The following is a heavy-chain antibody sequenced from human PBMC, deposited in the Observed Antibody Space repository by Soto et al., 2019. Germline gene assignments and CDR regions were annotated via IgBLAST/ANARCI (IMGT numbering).Heavy chain of an antibody. CDR1: GGSISSSSYY. D-gene: IGHD3-22*01. CDR2: IYYSGST. J-gene: IGHJ6*02. Sequence: SETLSLTCTVSGGSISSSSYYWGWIRKPPGKGLEWIGSIYYSGSTYYNPSLKSRVTISVDTSKNQFSLNLSSVTAADTALYYCARAQYYYDSSGYYSPFSYGMDVWGQGTTVTVSS. CDR3: ARAQYYYDSSGYYSPFSYGMDV. V-gene: IGHV4-39*01.